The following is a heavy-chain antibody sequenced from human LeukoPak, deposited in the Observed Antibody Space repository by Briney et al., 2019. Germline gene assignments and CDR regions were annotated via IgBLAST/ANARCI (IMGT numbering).Heavy chain of an antibody. J-gene: IGHJ3*02. V-gene: IGHV5-51*01. D-gene: IGHD4-17*01. CDR1: GYSFSKYW. Sequence: GESLKISCKGSGYSFSKYWIGWVRQMPAKGLEWMGITYPGDSDTRYSPSFQGQVTISADKSIVTAYLQWSSLKASDTAMYYCARQAHGDQGNAFDIWGPGTMVTVSS. CDR3: ARQAHGDQGNAFDI. CDR2: TYPGDSDT.